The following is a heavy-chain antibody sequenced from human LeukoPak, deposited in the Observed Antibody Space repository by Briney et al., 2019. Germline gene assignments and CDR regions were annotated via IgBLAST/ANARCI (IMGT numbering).Heavy chain of an antibody. Sequence: ASVKVSCKASGYTFTSYGISWVRQAPGQGLEWMGWISAYNGNTNYAQRLQGRVTMTTDTSTSTAYMELRSLRSDDTAVYYCARATVYYDILTGYYEDYWGQGTLVTVSS. V-gene: IGHV1-18*01. D-gene: IGHD3-9*01. J-gene: IGHJ4*02. CDR2: ISAYNGNT. CDR1: GYTFTSYG. CDR3: ARATVYYDILTGYYEDY.